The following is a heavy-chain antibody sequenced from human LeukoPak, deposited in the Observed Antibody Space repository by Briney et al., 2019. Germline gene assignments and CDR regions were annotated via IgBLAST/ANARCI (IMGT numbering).Heavy chain of an antibody. CDR1: GGSFSGYY. D-gene: IGHD6-13*01. CDR3: ARAPYSSSWYLYYYYGMDV. J-gene: IGHJ6*02. V-gene: IGHV4-34*01. Sequence: SETLSLTCAVYGGSFSGYYWSWIRQPPGKGLEWIGEINHSGSTNYNPSLKSQVTISVDTSKNQFSLKLSSVTAADTAVYYCARAPYSSSWYLYYYYGMDVWGQGTTVTVSS. CDR2: INHSGST.